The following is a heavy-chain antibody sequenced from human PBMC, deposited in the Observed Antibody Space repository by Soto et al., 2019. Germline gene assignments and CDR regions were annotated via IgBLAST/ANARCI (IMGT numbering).Heavy chain of an antibody. CDR1: GFTFSGSA. Sequence: GGSLRLSCAASGFTFSGSAMHWVRQASGKGLEWVGRIRSKANSYATAYAASVKGRFTISRDDSKNTAYLQMNSLKTEDTAVYYCTDPFLSGSYYNITHHWGQGTLVTVSS. CDR3: TDPFLSGSYYNITHH. V-gene: IGHV3-73*01. D-gene: IGHD1-26*01. CDR2: IRSKANSYAT. J-gene: IGHJ5*02.